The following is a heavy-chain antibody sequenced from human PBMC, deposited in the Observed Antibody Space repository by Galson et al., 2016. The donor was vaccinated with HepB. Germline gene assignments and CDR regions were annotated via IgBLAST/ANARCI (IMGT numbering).Heavy chain of an antibody. V-gene: IGHV3-21*01. D-gene: IGHD2-15*01. CDR1: GFTFSSYS. J-gene: IGHJ5*02. CDR2: ISSSSSYI. CDR3: ATTSRERYCSSGSCYSINWFDP. Sequence: SLRLSCAASGFTFSSYSMNWVRQAPGKGLEWVSSISSSSSYIYYADSLKGRFTISRDNAKNSLYLQMNSLRAEDTAVYYCATTSRERYCSSGSCYSINWFDPWGQGTLVTVSS.